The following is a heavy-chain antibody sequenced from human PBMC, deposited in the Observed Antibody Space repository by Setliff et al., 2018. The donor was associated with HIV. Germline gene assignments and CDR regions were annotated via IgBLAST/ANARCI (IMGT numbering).Heavy chain of an antibody. Sequence: VNPTQTLTLTCTFSGFSLSTSGVGVGWIRQPPGKGLEWIGSIYYSGATYYKPSLKSRLTIATGTSKNQFSLKLRSVTAADTAVYYCARHGYSSDLRISYCDSWGQGSLVTVSS. J-gene: IGHJ4*02. D-gene: IGHD5-18*01. CDR2: IYYSGAT. CDR1: GFSLSTSGVG. CDR3: ARHGYSSDLRISYCDS. V-gene: IGHV4-39*01.